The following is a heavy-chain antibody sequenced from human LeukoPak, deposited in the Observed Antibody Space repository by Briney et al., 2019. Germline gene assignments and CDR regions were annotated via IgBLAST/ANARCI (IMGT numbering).Heavy chain of an antibody. CDR3: ASRSTSFYSIRSDY. J-gene: IGHJ4*02. V-gene: IGHV4-39*07. CDR2: ISYSGST. D-gene: IGHD2-2*01. Sequence: SETLSLTCTVSGVSISSSSYYWGWIRQPPGKGLEWIASISYSGSTYYNPSLKSRVTISVDTSKNQCSLKLSSVTAADTAVYYCASRSTSFYSIRSDYWGQGTLVTVSS. CDR1: GVSISSSSYY.